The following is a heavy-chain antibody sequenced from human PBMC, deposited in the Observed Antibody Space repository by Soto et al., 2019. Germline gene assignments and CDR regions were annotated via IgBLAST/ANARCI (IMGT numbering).Heavy chain of an antibody. V-gene: IGHV4-38-2*01. CDR1: GYSISSGYY. CDR2: IYHSGST. J-gene: IGHJ5*02. CDR3: ARVEYYYGSGNNWFDP. Sequence: LSLTCAVSGYSISSGYYWGWIRQPPGKGLEWIGSIYHSGSTYYNPSLKSRVTISVDTSKNQFSLKLSSVTAADTAVYYCARVEYYYGSGNNWFDPWGQGTLVTVPQ. D-gene: IGHD3-10*01.